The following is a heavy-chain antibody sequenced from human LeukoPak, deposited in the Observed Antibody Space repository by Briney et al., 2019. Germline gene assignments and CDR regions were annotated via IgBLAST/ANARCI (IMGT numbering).Heavy chain of an antibody. D-gene: IGHD3-10*01. CDR2: IQSKANSYAT. V-gene: IGHV3-73*01. CDR1: GFNFSGSA. CDR3: TSTYYGSGSYN. Sequence: GGSLRLSCAASGFNFSGSAMHWVRQASGKGLEWVGRIQSKANSYATAYAASVKGRFTISRDDSKNTAYLQMNSLKTEDTAVYYCTSTYYGSGSYNWGQGTLVTVSS. J-gene: IGHJ4*02.